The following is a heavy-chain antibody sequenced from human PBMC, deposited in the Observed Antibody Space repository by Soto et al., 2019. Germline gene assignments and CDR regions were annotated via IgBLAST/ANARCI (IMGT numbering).Heavy chain of an antibody. Sequence: ESGGGVLQPGRSLRLSCAASGFTFSSFAMHWVRQAPGKGLEWVAFISYDGSNTYYADSVKGRVTISRDNSKKTVYLEINGLRAEDTAVYHCAKDLTLGIVGAWGHYFEYWGQGTLVTVSS. D-gene: IGHD1-26*01. CDR3: AKDLTLGIVGAWGHYFEY. CDR1: GFTFSSFA. CDR2: ISYDGSNT. J-gene: IGHJ4*02. V-gene: IGHV3-30-3*01.